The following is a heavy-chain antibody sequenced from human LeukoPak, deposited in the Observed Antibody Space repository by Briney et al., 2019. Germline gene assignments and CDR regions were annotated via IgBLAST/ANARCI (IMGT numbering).Heavy chain of an antibody. Sequence: ASVKVSCKASGYIFTSYAMHWVRQAPGQRLEWMGWINAGNGNTKYSQKFQGRVTITRDTSASTAYMELSSLRSEDTAVYYCARDPVIVVVPAAIGNWFDPWGQGTLVTVSS. V-gene: IGHV1-3*01. CDR3: ARDPVIVVVPAAIGNWFDP. D-gene: IGHD2-2*01. CDR2: INAGNGNT. J-gene: IGHJ5*02. CDR1: GYIFTSYA.